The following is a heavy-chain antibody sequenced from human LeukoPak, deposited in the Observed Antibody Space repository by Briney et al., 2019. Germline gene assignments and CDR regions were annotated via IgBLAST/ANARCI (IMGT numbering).Heavy chain of an antibody. CDR2: INPSGGST. Sequence: ASVKVSCKASGYTFTRYYMHWVRQAPGQGLEWMGFINPSGGSTSYAQRFQGRVTMTRDTSTSTVYVELSSLRSEDTAVYYCARNDASGLDYWGQGTLVTVSS. CDR3: ARNDASGLDY. J-gene: IGHJ4*02. D-gene: IGHD3-10*01. V-gene: IGHV1-46*03. CDR1: GYTFTRYY.